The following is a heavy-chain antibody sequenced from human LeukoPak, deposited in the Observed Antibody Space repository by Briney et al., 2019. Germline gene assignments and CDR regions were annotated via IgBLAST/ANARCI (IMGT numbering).Heavy chain of an antibody. CDR2: MNPNSGNT. Sequence: GASVKVSCKASGYTFTSYDINWVRQATGQGLEWMGWMNPNSGNTGYAQKFQGRVTITRNTSISTAYMELSSLRSEDTAVYYCARVSNIAARPSFGYWGQGTLVTVSS. CDR3: ARVSNIAARPSFGY. J-gene: IGHJ4*02. CDR1: GYTFTSYD. D-gene: IGHD6-6*01. V-gene: IGHV1-8*03.